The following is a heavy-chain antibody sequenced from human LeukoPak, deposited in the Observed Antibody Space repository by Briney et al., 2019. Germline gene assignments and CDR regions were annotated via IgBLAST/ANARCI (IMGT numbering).Heavy chain of an antibody. CDR3: AKDPRVGSRVATPCH. CDR2: ISGSGGST. Sequence: PGGSLRLSCAASGFTFTSYAMSWVRQAQGKGLEWVSAISGSGGSTYYADSVKGRFTISRDNSKSALFLQMNSLRAEDTAVYYCAKDPRVGSRVATPCHWGQGTLVTVSS. J-gene: IGHJ4*02. V-gene: IGHV3-23*01. CDR1: GFTFTSYA. D-gene: IGHD5-24*01.